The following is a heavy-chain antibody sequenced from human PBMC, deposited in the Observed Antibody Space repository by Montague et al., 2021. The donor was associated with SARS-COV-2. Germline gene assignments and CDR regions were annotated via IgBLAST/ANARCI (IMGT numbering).Heavy chain of an antibody. CDR1: GGSFSGYY. V-gene: IGHV4-34*01. Sequence: SETLSLTCAVYGGSFSGYYWSWIRQPPGKGLEWIGEINHSGSTNYNPSLKSRVTISVDTSKNQFSLKLSSVTAADTAVYYCARVIVVGYYGMDVWGQGTTVTVSS. D-gene: IGHD3-22*01. CDR3: ARVIVVGYYGMDV. CDR2: INHSGST. J-gene: IGHJ6*02.